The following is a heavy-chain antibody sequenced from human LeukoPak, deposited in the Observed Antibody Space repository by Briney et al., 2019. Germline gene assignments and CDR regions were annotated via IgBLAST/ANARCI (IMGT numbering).Heavy chain of an antibody. CDR3: ARGLSITIVGATEFDY. J-gene: IGHJ4*02. Sequence: ASVKVSCKASGGTFSSYAISWVRQAPGQGLEWMGGIIPIFGTANYAQKFQGRVTITTDESTSTAYMELSSLRSEDTAVYYCARGLSITIVGATEFDYWGQGTLVTVSS. CDR2: IIPIFGTA. CDR1: GGTFSSYA. V-gene: IGHV1-69*05. D-gene: IGHD1-26*01.